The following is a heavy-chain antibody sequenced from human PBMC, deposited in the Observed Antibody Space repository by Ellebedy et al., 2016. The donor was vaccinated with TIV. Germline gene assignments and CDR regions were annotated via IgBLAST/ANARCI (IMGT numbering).Heavy chain of an antibody. D-gene: IGHD1-26*01. J-gene: IGHJ4*02. CDR1: GFPFGTYA. Sequence: GESLKISCAASGFPFGTYAMSWVRQTPGRGLEWVSDISGNGVNSHYADSVKGRFTISRDNSKNTRYLQMNSLRAEDTAIYYCTENGGGGSGTPDYWGQGTLVTVSS. V-gene: IGHV3-23*01. CDR3: TENGGGGSGTPDY. CDR2: ISGNGVNS.